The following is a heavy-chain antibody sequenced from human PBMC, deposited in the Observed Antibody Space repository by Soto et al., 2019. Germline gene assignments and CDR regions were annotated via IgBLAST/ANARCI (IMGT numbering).Heavy chain of an antibody. CDR2: IWYDGSNK. V-gene: IGHV3-33*01. CDR1: GFTFSSYG. Sequence: GGSLRLSCAASGFTFSSYGMHWVRQAPGKGLEWVAVIWYDGSNKYYADSVKGRFTISRDNSKNTLYLQMNSLRAEDTAVYYCARDGDSSGYYSNYYYYGMDVWGQGTTVTVSS. D-gene: IGHD3-22*01. CDR3: ARDGDSSGYYSNYYYYGMDV. J-gene: IGHJ6*02.